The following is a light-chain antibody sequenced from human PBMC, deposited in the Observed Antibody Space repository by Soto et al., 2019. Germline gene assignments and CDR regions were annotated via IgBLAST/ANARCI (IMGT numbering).Light chain of an antibody. Sequence: QSALTHPASVSGSPGQSITISCTGTSSDVGGYNLVSWYQQHPGKAPKLIIYEVTYRPSGISNRFSGSKSGNTASLTISGLQAEDEAEYYCCSYAGSATYVVFGGGTKLTVL. CDR1: SSDVGGYNL. CDR3: CSYAGSATYVV. J-gene: IGLJ2*01. V-gene: IGLV2-23*02. CDR2: EVT.